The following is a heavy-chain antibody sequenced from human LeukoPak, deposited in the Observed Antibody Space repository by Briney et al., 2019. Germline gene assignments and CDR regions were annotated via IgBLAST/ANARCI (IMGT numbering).Heavy chain of an antibody. Sequence: SETLSLTCTVSGASISSGDYYWSWIRQPPGKGLECIGHIYYSGSTYYNPSLKSRVTISVDTSKNQFSLKLSSVTAADTAVYYCARDRYGQRIFDYWGQGTLVTVSS. CDR3: ARDRYGQRIFDY. CDR2: IYYSGST. J-gene: IGHJ4*02. CDR1: GASISSGDYY. D-gene: IGHD3-16*02. V-gene: IGHV4-30-4*01.